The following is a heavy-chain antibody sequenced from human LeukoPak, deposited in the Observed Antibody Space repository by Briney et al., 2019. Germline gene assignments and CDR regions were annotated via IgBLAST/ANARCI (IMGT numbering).Heavy chain of an antibody. V-gene: IGHV3-74*01. CDR3: ARDWVYKIDY. CDR1: GFTFSSYS. Sequence: PGGSLRLSCAASGFTFSSYSMVWVRQAPGKGLVWVSRISHDGFISYADSVKGRFTISRDNAKNTLILQMNSLRAEDTAVYYCARDWVYKIDYWGRGTLVTVSS. CDR2: ISHDGFI. J-gene: IGHJ4*02. D-gene: IGHD5-24*01.